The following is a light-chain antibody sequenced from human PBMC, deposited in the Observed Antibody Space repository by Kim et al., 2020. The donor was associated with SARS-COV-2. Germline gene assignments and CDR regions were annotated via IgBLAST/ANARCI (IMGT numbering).Light chain of an antibody. V-gene: IGLV3-19*01. J-gene: IGLJ2*01. CDR1: LRIYN. Sequence: LRIYNAMWDQQRPRQAPVLVIYSKNNRPSGIPDRFSGSSSGNTASLTITGAQAEGEADYYCNSRDISGNHVSVVFGGGTQLTVL. CDR2: SKN. CDR3: NSRDISGNHVSVV.